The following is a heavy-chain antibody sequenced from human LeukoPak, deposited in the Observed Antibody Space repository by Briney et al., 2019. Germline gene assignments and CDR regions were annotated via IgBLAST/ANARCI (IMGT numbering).Heavy chain of an antibody. J-gene: IGHJ5*02. Sequence: GGSLRLSCAASGFTFSIYWMTWVRQAPGKGLEWVANIKQDGSEKYYVDSVKGRFTISRDNAKNSLYLQMNSLRAEDTAVYYCARDDVYPNPWGQGTLVTVSS. CDR3: ARDDVYPNP. CDR2: IKQDGSEK. D-gene: IGHD2-2*02. V-gene: IGHV3-7*04. CDR1: GFTFSIYW.